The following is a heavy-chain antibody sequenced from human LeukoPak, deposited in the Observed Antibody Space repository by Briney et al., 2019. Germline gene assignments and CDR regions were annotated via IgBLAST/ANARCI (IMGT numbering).Heavy chain of an antibody. D-gene: IGHD2-2*01. J-gene: IGHJ4*02. CDR1: GGSVGSSSYY. Sequence: SSETLSLTCTVSGGSVGSSSYYWGWTRQPPGKGLEWIGTIYYSGSTSYNPSLKSRVTISIDTSKNQFSLKLTSLTAADTAVYYCARQGGELFPAAIGFWGQGTLVTVSS. V-gene: IGHV4-39*01. CDR2: IYYSGST. CDR3: ARQGGELFPAAIGF.